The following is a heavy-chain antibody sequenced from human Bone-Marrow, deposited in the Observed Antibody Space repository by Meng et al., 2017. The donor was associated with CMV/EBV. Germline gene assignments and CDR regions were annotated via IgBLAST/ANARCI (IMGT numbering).Heavy chain of an antibody. CDR3: AKSRGYSSSSGGGY. V-gene: IGHV3-23*01. J-gene: IGHJ4*02. CDR1: GFPFSSAA. D-gene: IGHD6-6*01. CDR2: IGGSGGST. Sequence: SGFPFSSAARSWVRRAPGEGLEWVSAIGGSGGSTYYADSVKGRFTISRDNSKNTLYLQMNSLRAEDTAVYYCAKSRGYSSSSGGGYWGQGTLVTVSS.